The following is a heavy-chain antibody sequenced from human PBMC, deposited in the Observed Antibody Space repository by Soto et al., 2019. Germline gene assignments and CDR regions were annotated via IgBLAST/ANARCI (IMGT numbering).Heavy chain of an antibody. D-gene: IGHD6-19*01. CDR1: GFTFSSYA. Sequence: QVQLVESGGGVVQPGRSLRLSCAASGFTFSSYAMHWVRQAPGKGLEWVAVISYDGSNKYYADSVKGRFTISRDNSKNTLYLQMISLRAEDTAVYYCARGEWLVKPLDYWGQGTLVTVS. J-gene: IGHJ4*02. CDR2: ISYDGSNK. V-gene: IGHV3-30-3*01. CDR3: ARGEWLVKPLDY.